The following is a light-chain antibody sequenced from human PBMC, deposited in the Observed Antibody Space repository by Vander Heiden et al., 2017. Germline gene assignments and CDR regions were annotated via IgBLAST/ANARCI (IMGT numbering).Light chain of an antibody. CDR2: DVS. V-gene: IGLV2-14*03. Sequence: SALTRPGTVSRSPWPSIPTPCTGTSTDAGGYNYVSWYQQHPGKAPKLMIYDVSNRPSGVSNRFSGSKSGNTASLTISGLQAEDEADYYCSSYKSSSSLGVFGGGTKLTVL. J-gene: IGLJ3*02. CDR1: STDAGGYNY. CDR3: SSYKSSSSLGV.